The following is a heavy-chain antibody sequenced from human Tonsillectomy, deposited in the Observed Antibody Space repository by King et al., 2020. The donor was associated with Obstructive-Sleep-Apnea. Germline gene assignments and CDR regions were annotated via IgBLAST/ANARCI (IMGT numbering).Heavy chain of an antibody. CDR2: INPYSGAT. Sequence: VQLVESGAEVKKPGASVKVSCKASGYTFTGYYVNWVRQAPGQGLEWMGWINPYSGATEYAQNFQGRVTMTSDTSISTAYMELSGLRSDDTAVYYCASWGAISFFGSGTTVDYWGQGTLVTVSS. CDR1: GYTFTGYY. J-gene: IGHJ4*02. V-gene: IGHV1-2*02. D-gene: IGHD3-10*01. CDR3: ASWGAISFFGSGTTVDY.